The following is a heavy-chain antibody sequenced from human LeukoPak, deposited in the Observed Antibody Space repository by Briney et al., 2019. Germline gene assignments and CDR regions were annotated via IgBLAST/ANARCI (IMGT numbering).Heavy chain of an antibody. CDR1: GGSFSGFY. D-gene: IGHD3-10*01. J-gene: IGHJ4*02. V-gene: IGHV4-34*01. CDR2: INYTGST. CDR3: ARALWFGESLHFDY. Sequence: SETLSLTCAVYGGSFSGFYWSWIRHVPGKGLEWIGEINYTGSTSYNPSLKSRVTISVDTSQNQFFLLLTSVTAADTAVYYCARALWFGESLHFDYWGQGTLVTVSS.